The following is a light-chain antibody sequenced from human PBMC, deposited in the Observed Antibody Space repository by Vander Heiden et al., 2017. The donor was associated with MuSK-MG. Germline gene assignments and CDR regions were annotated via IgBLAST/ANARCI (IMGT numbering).Light chain of an antibody. Sequence: QSVLTHPPSASGPPGQRVTISCSGSSSNIGSNTVNWYQQVPGTAPKLLVYSNMLRPSGVPDRFSGSKSGTSASLAISGLQSEDEADYYCAAWDASLNGWVFGGGTKVTVL. CDR1: SSNIGSNT. CDR3: AAWDASLNGWV. V-gene: IGLV1-44*01. CDR2: SNM. J-gene: IGLJ3*02.